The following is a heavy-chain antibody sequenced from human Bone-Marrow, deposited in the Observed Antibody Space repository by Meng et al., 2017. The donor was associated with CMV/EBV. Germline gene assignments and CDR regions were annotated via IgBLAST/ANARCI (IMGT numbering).Heavy chain of an antibody. CDR2: IKQDGSEK. Sequence: SLMIYCAASGFTFSSYWMSWVRQAPGKGLEWVANIKQDGSEKYYVDSEKGRFPISRHNYKNTLYLQMNSLRPEDTALYYCAKWGHYDLGGFDLWGRGTMATVSS. D-gene: IGHD3-3*01. CDR1: GFTFSSYW. CDR3: AKWGHYDLGGFDL. V-gene: IGHV3-7*03. J-gene: IGHJ3*01.